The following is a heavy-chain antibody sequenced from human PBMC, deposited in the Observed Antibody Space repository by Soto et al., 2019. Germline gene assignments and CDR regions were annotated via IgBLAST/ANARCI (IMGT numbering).Heavy chain of an antibody. CDR3: AREGPYYYDSSGYFDY. CDR2: IIPIFGTA. Sequence: GGSVKVSCKASGGTFSSYAISWVRQAPGQGLEWMGGIIPIFGTANYAQKFQGRVTITADESTSTAYMELSSLRSEDTAVYYCAREGPYYYDSSGYFDYWGQGTLVTVSS. V-gene: IGHV1-69*13. CDR1: GGTFSSYA. J-gene: IGHJ4*02. D-gene: IGHD3-22*01.